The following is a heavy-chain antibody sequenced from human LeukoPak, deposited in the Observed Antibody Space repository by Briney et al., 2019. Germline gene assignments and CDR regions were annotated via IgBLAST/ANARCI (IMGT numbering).Heavy chain of an antibody. Sequence: GGFLRLSCAASGFTFDEYAMHWVRQAPGKGLEWVSGISWNSGSIGYADSVKGRFTISRDNAKNSLYLQMNSLRAEDTALYYCAKTIFGGESAFDIWGQGTMVTVSS. CDR3: AKTIFGGESAFDI. CDR2: ISWNSGSI. CDR1: GFTFDEYA. J-gene: IGHJ3*02. D-gene: IGHD3-3*01. V-gene: IGHV3-9*01.